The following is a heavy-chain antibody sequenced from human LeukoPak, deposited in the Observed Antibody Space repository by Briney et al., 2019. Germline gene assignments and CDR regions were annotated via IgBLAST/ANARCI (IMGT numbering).Heavy chain of an antibody. Sequence: SETLSLTCAVYGGSFSGYYWSWIRQPPGKGLEWIGEINHSGSTNYNPSLKSRVTISVDTSKNQFSLKLSSVTAADTAVYYCAGGKSIRWFDPWGQGTLVTVSS. J-gene: IGHJ5*02. CDR3: AGGKSIRWFDP. CDR1: GGSFSGYY. CDR2: INHSGST. V-gene: IGHV4-34*01. D-gene: IGHD6-6*01.